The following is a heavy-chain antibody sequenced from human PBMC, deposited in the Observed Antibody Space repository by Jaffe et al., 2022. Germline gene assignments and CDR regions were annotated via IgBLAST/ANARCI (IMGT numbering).Heavy chain of an antibody. CDR3: ARGTVFGFLDPEWFDP. V-gene: IGHV3-48*01. J-gene: IGHJ5*02. D-gene: IGHD3-3*01. CDR2: ISSSSSTI. Sequence: EVQLVESGGGLVQPGGSLRLSCAASGFTFSSYSMNWVRQAPGKGLEWVSYISSSSSTIYYADSVKGRFTISRDNAKNSLYLQMNSLRAEDTAVYYCARGTVFGFLDPEWFDPWGQGTLVTVSS. CDR1: GFTFSSYS.